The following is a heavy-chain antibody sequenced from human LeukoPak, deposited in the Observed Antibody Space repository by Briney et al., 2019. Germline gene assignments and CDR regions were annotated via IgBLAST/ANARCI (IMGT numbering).Heavy chain of an antibody. CDR1: GYTFTGYY. Sequence: ASVKVSCKASGYTFTGYYMHWVRQAPGQGLEWMGWINPNSGGTNYAQKFQGWVTMTRDTSISTAYMELSRLRSDDTAVYCCARTHLLNSSSWYRDAFDIWGQGTMVTVSS. D-gene: IGHD6-13*01. J-gene: IGHJ3*02. V-gene: IGHV1-2*04. CDR2: INPNSGGT. CDR3: ARTHLLNSSSWYRDAFDI.